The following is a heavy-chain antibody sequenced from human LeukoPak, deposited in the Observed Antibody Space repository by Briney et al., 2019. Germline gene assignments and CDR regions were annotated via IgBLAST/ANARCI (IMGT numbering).Heavy chain of an antibody. Sequence: GGSLTLSCAASGFTFSSYWMSWVRQAPGKGLEWVANIKQDGSEKYYVDSVKGRFTISRDNAKNSLYLQMNSLRAEDTAVYYCARDGGGIAVAPNWFDPCGQGTLVTVSS. CDR2: IKQDGSEK. D-gene: IGHD6-19*01. V-gene: IGHV3-7*01. J-gene: IGHJ5*02. CDR3: ARDGGGIAVAPNWFDP. CDR1: GFTFSSYW.